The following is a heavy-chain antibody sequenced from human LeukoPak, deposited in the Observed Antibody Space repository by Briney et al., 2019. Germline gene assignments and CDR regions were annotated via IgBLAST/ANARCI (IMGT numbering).Heavy chain of an antibody. V-gene: IGHV3-23*01. J-gene: IGHJ4*02. CDR1: GFTFSSYA. Sequence: GGSLRLSCAASGFTFSSYAMSWVRQAPGKGLEWVSAISGSGGSTYYADSVKGRFTISRDNSKNTLYLQMNSLRAEDTAVYYCASSSTSCYGRWSLCDYWGQGTLVTVSS. CDR3: ASSSTSCYGRWSLCDY. D-gene: IGHD2-2*01. CDR2: ISGSGGST.